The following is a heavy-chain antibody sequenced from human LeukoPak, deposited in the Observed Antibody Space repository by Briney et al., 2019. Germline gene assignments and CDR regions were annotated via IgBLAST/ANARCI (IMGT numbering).Heavy chain of an antibody. CDR3: ARDRGSYWPIDY. V-gene: IGHV3-11*01. J-gene: IGHJ4*02. D-gene: IGHD1-26*01. Sequence: GSLRLSCSASGFTFRDYYMSWIRPAPGKGLEWVSYISSSGSTIYYADSVKGRFTISRDNAKNSLYLQMNSLRAEDTAVYYCARDRGSYWPIDYWGQGTLVTVSS. CDR2: ISSSGSTI. CDR1: GFTFRDYY.